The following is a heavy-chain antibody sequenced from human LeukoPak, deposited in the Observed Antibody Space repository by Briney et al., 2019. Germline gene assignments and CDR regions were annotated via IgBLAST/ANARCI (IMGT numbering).Heavy chain of an antibody. Sequence: SVKVSCKASGGTFSSYAIGWVRQAPGQGLEWMGGIIPIFGTANYAQKFQGRVTITADKSTSTAYMELSSLRSEDTAVYYCARELYYYGSGIYGMDVWGKGTTVTVSS. CDR3: ARELYYYGSGIYGMDV. D-gene: IGHD3-10*01. CDR1: GGTFSSYA. J-gene: IGHJ6*04. CDR2: IIPIFGTA. V-gene: IGHV1-69*06.